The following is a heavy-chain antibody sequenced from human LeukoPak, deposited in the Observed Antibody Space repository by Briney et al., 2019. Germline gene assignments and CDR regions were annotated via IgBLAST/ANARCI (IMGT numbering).Heavy chain of an antibody. V-gene: IGHV3-48*02. J-gene: IGHJ6*03. CDR1: GFTFSSYS. CDR2: ISSSSSTI. D-gene: IGHD6-6*01. CDR3: ARTGYSSSSGWAYYYYYYMDV. Sequence: PGGSLRLSCAASGFTFSSYSMNWVRQAPGKGLEWVSYISSSSSTIYYADSVKGRFTISRDNAKNSLYLQMNSPRDEDTAVYYCARTGYSSSSGWAYYYYYYMDVWGKGTTVTVSS.